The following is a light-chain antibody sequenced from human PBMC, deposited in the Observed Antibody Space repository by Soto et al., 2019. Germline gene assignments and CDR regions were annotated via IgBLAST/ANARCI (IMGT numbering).Light chain of an antibody. V-gene: IGLV2-14*03. J-gene: IGLJ2*01. CDR1: SSDVGGYNH. CDR2: EVS. CDR3: CSYRSDISVV. Sequence: QSVLTQPASVSGSPGQSITISCTGTSSDVGGYNHVSWYQQHPGKAPKLMIYEVSNRPSGVSDRFSGSKSGTTASLTISGLQAEDEADYYCCSYRSDISVVFGGGTQLTVL.